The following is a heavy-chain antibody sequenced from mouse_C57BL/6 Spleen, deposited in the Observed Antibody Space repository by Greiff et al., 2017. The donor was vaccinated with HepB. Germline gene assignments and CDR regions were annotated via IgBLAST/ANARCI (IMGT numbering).Heavy chain of an antibody. CDR1: GYTFTDYN. CDR2: INPNNGGT. CDR3: ARYHYSNAY. Sequence: EVQLQESGPELVKPGASVKIPCKASGYTFTDYNMDWVKQSHGKSLEWIGDINPNNGGTIYNQKFKGKATLTVDKSSSTAYMELRSLTSEDTAVYYCARYHYSNAYWGQGTLVTVSA. D-gene: IGHD2-5*01. V-gene: IGHV1-18*01. J-gene: IGHJ3*01.